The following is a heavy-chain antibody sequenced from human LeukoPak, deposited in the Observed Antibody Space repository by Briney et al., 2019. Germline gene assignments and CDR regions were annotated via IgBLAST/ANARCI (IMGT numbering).Heavy chain of an antibody. D-gene: IGHD5-18*01. CDR3: ARDQGGIQLWFRY. J-gene: IGHJ4*02. CDR2: ISYDGSNK. Sequence: GGSLRLSCAASGLTFSSYATHWVRQAPGKGLEWVAVISYDGSNKYYADSVKGRFTISRDNSKNTLYLQMNSLRAEDTAVYYCARDQGGIQLWFRYWGQGTLVTVSS. V-gene: IGHV3-30*04. CDR1: GLTFSSYA.